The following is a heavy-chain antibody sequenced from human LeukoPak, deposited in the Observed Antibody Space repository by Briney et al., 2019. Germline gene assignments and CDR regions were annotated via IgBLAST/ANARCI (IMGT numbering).Heavy chain of an antibody. V-gene: IGHV4-34*01. CDR2: INHSGST. J-gene: IGHJ4*02. CDR1: GGSFSGYY. Sequence: SETLSLTRAVYGGSFSGYYWSWIRQPPGKGLEWIGEINHSGSTNYNPSLKSRVTISVDTSKNQFSLKLSSVTAADTAVYYCARDGEVRYFDWSPSAYYFDYWGQGTLVTVSS. CDR3: ARDGEVRYFDWSPSAYYFDY. D-gene: IGHD3-9*01.